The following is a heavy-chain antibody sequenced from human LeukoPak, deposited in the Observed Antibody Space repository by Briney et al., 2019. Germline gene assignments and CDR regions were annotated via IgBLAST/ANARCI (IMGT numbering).Heavy chain of an antibody. V-gene: IGHV1-18*01. CDR2: ISGNNDNP. J-gene: IGHJ4*02. D-gene: IGHD2-2*01. CDR1: GYTFSNFG. Sequence: ASVKVSCKASGYTFSNFGISWVRQAPGQGPEWMGWISGNNDNPNYGQNFQGRFTVTSDSSTSTAYMELRNLRSDDTAVYYCARDGTSTDDYWGRGTLVTVSS. CDR3: ARDGTSTDDY.